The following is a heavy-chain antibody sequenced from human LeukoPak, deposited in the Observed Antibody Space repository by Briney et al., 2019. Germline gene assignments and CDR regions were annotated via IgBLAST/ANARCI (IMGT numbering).Heavy chain of an antibody. V-gene: IGHV3-48*01. CDR2: ISSSSSTI. J-gene: IGHJ4*02. CDR1: GFTFSSYH. CDR3: ATGPDCSGGSCYSGFPYYFDY. Sequence: GGSLRLSCVVSGFTFSSYHMNWVRQAPGKGLEWVSYISSSSSTIYYADSVKGRFTISRDNAKNSLYLQMNSLRAEDTAVYYCATGPDCSGGSCYSGFPYYFDYWGQGTLVTVSS. D-gene: IGHD2-15*01.